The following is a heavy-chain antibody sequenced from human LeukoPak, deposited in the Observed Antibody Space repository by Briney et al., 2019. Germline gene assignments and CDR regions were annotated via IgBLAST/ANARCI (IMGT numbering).Heavy chain of an antibody. V-gene: IGHV4-61*01. J-gene: IGHJ3*02. Sequence: PSETLSLTCTVSGCSVSSGSYYWRWIRQPPGKGLEWIGYIFYSGTSNYNPSLKSRVTTSVDTSKNQVSLKLSSVTAADTAVYYCARGRGGHDDAFDIWGQGTMVTASS. CDR1: GCSVSSGSYY. D-gene: IGHD5-24*01. CDR2: IFYSGTS. CDR3: ARGRGGHDDAFDI.